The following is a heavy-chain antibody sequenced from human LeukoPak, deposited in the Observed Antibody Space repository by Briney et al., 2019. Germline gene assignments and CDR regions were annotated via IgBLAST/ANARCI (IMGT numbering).Heavy chain of an antibody. J-gene: IGHJ6*03. CDR1: GFTFSSYG. CDR2: ISGSGGST. V-gene: IGHV3-23*01. Sequence: GGTLRLSCAASGFTFSSYGMSWVRQAPGKGLEWVSAISGSGGSTYYADSVKGRFTISRDNSKNTLYLQMNSLRAEDTAVYYCAKAGSLYYYYYMDVWGKGTTVTVSS. CDR3: AKAGSLYYYYYMDV.